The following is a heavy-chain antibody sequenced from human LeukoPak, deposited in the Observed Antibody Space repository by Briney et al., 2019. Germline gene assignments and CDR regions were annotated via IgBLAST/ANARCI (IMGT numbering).Heavy chain of an antibody. CDR2: ISSSSSSTI. J-gene: IGHJ4*02. CDR3: ARDVLFYFDY. Sequence: GGSLRLSCAASGFTFSRYAMHWVRQAPGKGLEWVSYISSSSSSTIYYADSVKGRFTISRDNAKNSLYLQMNSLRAEDTAVYYCARDVLFYFDYWGQGTLVTVSS. D-gene: IGHD2-8*01. V-gene: IGHV3-48*01. CDR1: GFTFSRYA.